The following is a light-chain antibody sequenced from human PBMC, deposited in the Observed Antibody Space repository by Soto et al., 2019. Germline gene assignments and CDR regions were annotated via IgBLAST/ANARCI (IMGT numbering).Light chain of an antibody. J-gene: IGLJ3*02. CDR3: ISYTSSSPPV. CDR1: SSDIGGYNY. Sequence: QSALTQPASVSGSPGQSITISCTGTSSDIGGYNYVSWYQQHPGKAPKLMIYEVSNRPSGVSNRFSGSKSGSTASLTISGLQAEDEADYYCISYTSSSPPVFGGGTKVTVL. V-gene: IGLV2-14*01. CDR2: EVS.